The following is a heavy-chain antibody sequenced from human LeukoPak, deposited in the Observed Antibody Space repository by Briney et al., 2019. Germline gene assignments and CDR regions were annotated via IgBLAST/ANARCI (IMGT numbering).Heavy chain of an antibody. Sequence: GGSLRLSCAASGFTFSSYAMSWVRQAPGKGLEWVSAISGSGGSTYYADSVKGRFTISRDNSKNTLYLQMNSLRAEDTAVYYCAKKPYYYGSGSYAVYWGQGTLVTVSS. J-gene: IGHJ4*02. D-gene: IGHD3-10*01. CDR2: ISGSGGST. CDR1: GFTFSSYA. V-gene: IGHV3-23*01. CDR3: AKKPYYYGSGSYAVY.